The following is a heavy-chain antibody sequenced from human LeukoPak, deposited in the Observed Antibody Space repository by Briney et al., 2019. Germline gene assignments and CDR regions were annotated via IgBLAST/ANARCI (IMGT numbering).Heavy chain of an antibody. V-gene: IGHV4-38-2*02. Sequence: SETLSLTCTVSGYSISSGYYWVWIRQPPGKGLEWIGEINHSGSTNYNPSLKSRVTISVDTSKNQFSLKLSSVTAADTAVYYCARLSIWFGELGPQPWGQGTLVTVSS. CDR2: INHSGST. J-gene: IGHJ4*02. D-gene: IGHD3-10*01. CDR1: GYSISSGYY. CDR3: ARLSIWFGELGPQP.